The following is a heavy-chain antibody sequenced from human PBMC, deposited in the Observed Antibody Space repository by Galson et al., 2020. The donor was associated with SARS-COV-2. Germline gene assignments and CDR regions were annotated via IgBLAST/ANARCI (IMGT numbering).Heavy chain of an antibody. CDR1: GDTISSDIAA. CDR3: ARNCGTGTTGCDY. Sequence: SQTLSLTCAISGDTISSDIAAWNWIRQSPSRGLEWLGRTFFRSKWYSGYAESVRSRITINPDTSKNQFSLQLTSVTPEDTAVYYCARNCGTGTTGCDYWGQGTRVTVSS. D-gene: IGHD1-1*01. J-gene: IGHJ4*02. V-gene: IGHV6-1*01. CDR2: TFFRSKWYS.